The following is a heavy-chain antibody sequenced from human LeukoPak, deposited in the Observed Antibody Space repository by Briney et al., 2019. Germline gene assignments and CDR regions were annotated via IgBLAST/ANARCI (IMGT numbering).Heavy chain of an antibody. D-gene: IGHD1-20*01. J-gene: IGHJ4*02. V-gene: IGHV3-30*18. CDR1: GFTFSSYG. Sequence: GGSLRLSCAASGFTFSSYGMHWVRQAPGKGLEWVAVISYDGSNKYYADSVKDRFTISRDNSKNTLYLQMNRLRAEDTAVYYCAKGTITVYQGYFDYWGQGTLVTVSS. CDR2: ISYDGSNK. CDR3: AKGTITVYQGYFDY.